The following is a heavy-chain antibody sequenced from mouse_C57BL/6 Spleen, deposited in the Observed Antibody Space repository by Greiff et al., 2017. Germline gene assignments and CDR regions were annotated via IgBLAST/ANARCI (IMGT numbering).Heavy chain of an antibody. CDR2: IWSGGST. CDR1: GFSLTSYG. Sequence: VQLQESGPGLVQPSQSLSITCTVSGFSLTSYGVHWVRQSPGKGLEWLGVIWSGGSTDYNAAFISRLSISKDNSKSQVFFKMNSLQADDTAIYYCASYYGNGYYAMDYWGQGASVTVSS. D-gene: IGHD2-1*01. V-gene: IGHV2-2*01. CDR3: ASYYGNGYYAMDY. J-gene: IGHJ4*01.